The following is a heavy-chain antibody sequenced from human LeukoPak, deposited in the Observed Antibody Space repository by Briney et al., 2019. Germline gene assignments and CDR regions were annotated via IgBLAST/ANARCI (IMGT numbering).Heavy chain of an antibody. CDR2: IPYDGSNK. CDR3: AKAVGKYSGSSLDY. CDR1: GFTFSSYS. D-gene: IGHD1-26*01. V-gene: IGHV3-30*02. Sequence: GGSLRLSCAASGFTFSSYSMNWVRQAPGKGLEWVTFIPYDGSNKYYVDSVKGRFTISRDKNTLYLQMNSLREEDTAVYYCAKAVGKYSGSSLDYWGQGTLVTVSS. J-gene: IGHJ4*02.